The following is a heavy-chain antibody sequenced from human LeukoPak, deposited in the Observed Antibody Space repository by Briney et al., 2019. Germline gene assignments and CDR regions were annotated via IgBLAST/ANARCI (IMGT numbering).Heavy chain of an antibody. CDR3: ARDDYRGVTNFDP. CDR2: ISYTGST. D-gene: IGHD3-10*01. V-gene: IGHV4-59*01. CDR1: GGSISPYF. Sequence: SSETLSLTCTEPGGSISPYFWSWIRQPPGKGLEWIGYISYTGSTNYNPSLKSRVTISVDTSKKQFSLQMTSVTAADTAVYYCARDDYRGVTNFDPWGQGTLVTVSS. J-gene: IGHJ5*02.